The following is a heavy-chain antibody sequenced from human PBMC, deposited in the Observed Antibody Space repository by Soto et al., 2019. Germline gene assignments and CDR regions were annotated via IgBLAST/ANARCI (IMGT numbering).Heavy chain of an antibody. Sequence: QVQLVQSGAEVKKPGSSVKVSCKASVGTFSSDAISWVRQAPGQGLEWMGAIIPVFGTANYAQKFQGRVTITADESTSTAYMELSSLRSEDTAVYDCASDAPYSGSYSCYYYYGMDVWGQGTTVTVSS. CDR3: ASDAPYSGSYSCYYYYGMDV. V-gene: IGHV1-69*01. J-gene: IGHJ6*02. CDR2: IIPVFGTA. D-gene: IGHD1-26*01. CDR1: VGTFSSDA.